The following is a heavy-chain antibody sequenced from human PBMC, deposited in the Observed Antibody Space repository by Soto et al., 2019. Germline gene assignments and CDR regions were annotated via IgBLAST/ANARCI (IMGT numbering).Heavy chain of an antibody. CDR1: GFTFSSYW. D-gene: IGHD3-10*01. J-gene: IGHJ4*01. V-gene: IGHV3-7*01. Sequence: EVQLVESGGGLVQPGGSLRLSCAASGFTFSSYWMSWVRQAPGKGLEWVANIKQDGSEKYNVDFVKGRFTTSRDNANNSLYLQMNSLRVEDTAVYYCARAYGSGSLSGYWGQGTQVTVSS. CDR3: ARAYGSGSLSGY. CDR2: IKQDGSEK.